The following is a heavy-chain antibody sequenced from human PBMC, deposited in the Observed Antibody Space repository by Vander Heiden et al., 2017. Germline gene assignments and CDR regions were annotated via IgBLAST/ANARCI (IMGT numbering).Heavy chain of an antibody. D-gene: IGHD3-10*01. CDR1: GFTLSNYG. CDR2: TWYDGSRK. V-gene: IGHV3-33*01. Sequence: VQLVESGGGVVQPGRSLRLSCAASGFTLSNYGIHWVRQAPGKGLEWVAVTWYDGSRKYFADLVQDRFSISRDNSKVFLQMNSLRAEDTAVYYCARDGRVRGIIIRPYYYYGMDVWGQGTAVTVSS. CDR3: ARDGRVRGIIIRPYYYYGMDV. J-gene: IGHJ6*02.